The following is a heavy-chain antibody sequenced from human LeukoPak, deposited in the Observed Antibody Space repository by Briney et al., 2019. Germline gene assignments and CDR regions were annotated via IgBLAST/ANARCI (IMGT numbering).Heavy chain of an antibody. V-gene: IGHV1-2*06. J-gene: IGHJ4*02. D-gene: IGHD5-18*01. CDR2: INPNSGGT. Sequence: GASVKVSCKASGYTFTGYYMHWVRQAPGQGLEWMGRINPNSGGTNYAQKFQGSVTITRDTSISTAYMELSRLRSDDTAVYYCARGPVGGYSYGIDYWGQGTLVTVSS. CDR3: ARGPVGGYSYGIDY. CDR1: GYTFTGYY.